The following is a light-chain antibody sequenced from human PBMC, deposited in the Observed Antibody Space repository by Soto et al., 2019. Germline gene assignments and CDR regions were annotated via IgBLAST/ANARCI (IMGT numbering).Light chain of an antibody. CDR3: QQAGTFPIT. V-gene: IGKV1D-12*01. Sequence: DIQMTQSPSSVSASVGDRVTISCQASQGISRSLAWYQQKPGKAPKFLIYAASSLQSGVPSRFSGSGFGTDFTLTISSLQPEDSAIYYCQQAGTFPITFGQGTRLDIK. CDR2: AAS. J-gene: IGKJ5*01. CDR1: QGISRS.